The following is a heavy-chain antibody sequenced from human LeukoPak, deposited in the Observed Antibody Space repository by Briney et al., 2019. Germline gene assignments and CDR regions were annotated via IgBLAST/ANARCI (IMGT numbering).Heavy chain of an antibody. V-gene: IGHV1-2*06. CDR2: INPNSGGT. D-gene: IGHD2-15*01. CDR1: GYTFTGYY. CDR3: AGGDCSGGSCFSFQH. J-gene: IGHJ1*01. Sequence: ASVTVSCKASGYTFTGYYMHWVRQAPGQGLEWMGRINPNSGGTNYAQKFQGRVTMTRDTSISTAYMELSRLRSDDTAVYYCAGGDCSGGSCFSFQHWGQGTLVTVSS.